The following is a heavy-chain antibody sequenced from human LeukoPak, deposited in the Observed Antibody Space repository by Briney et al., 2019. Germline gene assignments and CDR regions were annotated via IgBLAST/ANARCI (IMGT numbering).Heavy chain of an antibody. Sequence: GGSLRLSCVASGFIFSTYGLHWVRQSPGRGLEWVAVIWYDGSQRYYADSVKGRFTISRDNSKNTLYLQMNSLRAEDTAVYYCARLLWFGEFDDYWGQGTLVTVSS. J-gene: IGHJ4*02. D-gene: IGHD3-10*01. CDR3: ARLLWFGEFDDY. CDR1: GFIFSTYG. CDR2: IWYDGSQR. V-gene: IGHV3-33*01.